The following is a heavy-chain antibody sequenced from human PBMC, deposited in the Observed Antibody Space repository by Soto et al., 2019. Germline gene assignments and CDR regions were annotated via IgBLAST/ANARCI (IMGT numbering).Heavy chain of an antibody. Sequence: QVTLEESGPVLVKPTETLTLTCTVSGFSLSDARMGVSWIRQPPGKALEWLAHIFSNDEKFYSTSLRTRLTISKDTSRSQVVLTMTNMDPVDTATYSCARIWRAGGAQLWFDPWGQGTLVTVSS. J-gene: IGHJ5*02. D-gene: IGHD2-8*02. CDR3: ARIWRAGGAQLWFDP. CDR2: IFSNDEK. CDR1: GFSLSDARMG. V-gene: IGHV2-26*01.